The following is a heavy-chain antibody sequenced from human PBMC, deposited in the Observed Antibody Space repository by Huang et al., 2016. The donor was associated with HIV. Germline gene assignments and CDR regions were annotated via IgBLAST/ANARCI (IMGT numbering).Heavy chain of an antibody. J-gene: IGHJ5*01. V-gene: IGHV1-46*03. CDR1: GFSILIYY. D-gene: IGHD6-13*01. Sequence: QVQLVQSGAEVKKPGASVTISCKASGFSILIYYIHWVRQAPGQGREWMGIVHRSGGCADYAQKFKGRVTMTRDTSTRTLYMELSSLRSEDTAVYYCAREGITPSGTEVSGFDFWGQGTPVSVSS. CDR2: VHRSGGCA. CDR3: AREGITPSGTEVSGFDF.